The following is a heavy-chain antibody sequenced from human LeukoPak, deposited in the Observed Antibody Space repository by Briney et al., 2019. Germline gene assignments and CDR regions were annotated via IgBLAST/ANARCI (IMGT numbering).Heavy chain of an antibody. CDR1: GFTFSSYG. V-gene: IGHV3-30*18. CDR2: ISYDGSNK. J-gene: IGHJ4*02. CDR3: AKDVRLYYGTAGTVDY. D-gene: IGHD3-10*01. Sequence: GGSLRLSCAASGFTFSSYGMHWVRQAPGKGLEWVAVISYDGSNKYYADSVKGRFTISRDNSKNTLYLQMNSLRAEDTAVYYCAKDVRLYYGTAGTVDYWGPGTLVTVSS.